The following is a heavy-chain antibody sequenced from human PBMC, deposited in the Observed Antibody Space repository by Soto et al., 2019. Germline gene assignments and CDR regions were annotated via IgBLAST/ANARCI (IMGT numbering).Heavy chain of an antibody. CDR2: FFWDDDK. CDR3: AHSGQWQPLDY. CDR1: GFSLSDSGVG. Sequence: QITLKESGPTLVKPTQTLKLTCTFSGFSLSDSGVGVGWIRQPPGKALEWLALFFWDDDKRYSPSLRTRLTIPEETAKNQVFLKMTNMDPVDTATYYCAHSGQWQPLDYWGQGTLVNVSS. D-gene: IGHD6-19*01. V-gene: IGHV2-5*02. J-gene: IGHJ4*02.